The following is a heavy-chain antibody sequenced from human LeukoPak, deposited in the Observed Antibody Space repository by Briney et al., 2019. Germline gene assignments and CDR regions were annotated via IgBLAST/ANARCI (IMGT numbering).Heavy chain of an antibody. CDR3: ARHRKNLYYYGSGSSYNPYYYYYMDV. J-gene: IGHJ6*03. V-gene: IGHV4-34*01. CDR2: INHSGST. Sequence: SETLSLTCAVYGGSFSGYYWSWIRQPPGKGLEWIGEINHSGSTNYNPSLKSRVTISVDTSKNQFSLKLSSVTAADTAVYYCARHRKNLYYYGSGSSYNPYYYYYMDVWGKGTTVTISS. D-gene: IGHD3-10*01. CDR1: GGSFSGYY.